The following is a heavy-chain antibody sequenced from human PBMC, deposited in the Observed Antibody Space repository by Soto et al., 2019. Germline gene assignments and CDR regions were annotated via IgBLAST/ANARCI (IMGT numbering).Heavy chain of an antibody. V-gene: IGHV4-30-2*01. J-gene: IGHJ4*02. CDR2: IYHSGST. CDR3: ARGQVVAAQH. CDR1: GGSISSGGYS. D-gene: IGHD2-15*01. Sequence: QLQLQESGSGLVKPSQTLSLTCAVSGGSISSGGYSWSWIRQPPGKGLEWIGYIYHSGSTYYSPSLXRXAXIXXARSKNQCSLKLRSVTAADTAVYYGARGQVVAAQHWGQGPLVTVSS.